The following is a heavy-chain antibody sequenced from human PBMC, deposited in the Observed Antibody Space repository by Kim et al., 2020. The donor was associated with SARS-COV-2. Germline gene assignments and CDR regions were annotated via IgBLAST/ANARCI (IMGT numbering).Heavy chain of an antibody. Sequence: GGSLRLSCEASEFTFSSYTMNWVRLAPGKGLEWVSYIATGGIYYADSVMGRFTISTDDASKSLYQLLNSLRDADEAADYCCGGARWGFDIWGQGTRVPVS. J-gene: IGHJ3*02. D-gene: IGHD2-21*01. V-gene: IGHV3-48*02. CDR3: CGGARWGFDI. CDR1: EFTFSSYT. CDR2: IATGGI.